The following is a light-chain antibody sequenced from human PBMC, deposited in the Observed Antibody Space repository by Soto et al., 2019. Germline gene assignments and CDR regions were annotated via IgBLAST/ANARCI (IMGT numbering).Light chain of an antibody. CDR1: QDISSY. Sequence: AIRMTQSPSSLSASPGDRVTITCRASQDISSYLAWYQQKPGKAPNLLIFDASSLQSGVPSRFSGSGSGTDFTLTISSLQPEDFATYYCQQSYSTPTFGQGTRLEIK. CDR2: DAS. V-gene: IGKV1-8*01. J-gene: IGKJ5*01. CDR3: QQSYSTPT.